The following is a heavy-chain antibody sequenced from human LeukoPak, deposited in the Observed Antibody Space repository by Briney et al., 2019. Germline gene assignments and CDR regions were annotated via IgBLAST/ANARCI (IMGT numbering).Heavy chain of an antibody. Sequence: VGALRLSWASSGCTLSRYWMNWVRQAPGKGLGWVAKIKQDESEKHYVDSVKGRFTISRDNAKNSLYLQMNSLRAEDTAVYYCARDGSRGGDNDNWGQGTLVTVSS. CDR2: IKQDESEK. D-gene: IGHD4-17*01. J-gene: IGHJ4*02. V-gene: IGHV3-7*03. CDR1: GCTLSRYW. CDR3: ARDGSRGGDNDN.